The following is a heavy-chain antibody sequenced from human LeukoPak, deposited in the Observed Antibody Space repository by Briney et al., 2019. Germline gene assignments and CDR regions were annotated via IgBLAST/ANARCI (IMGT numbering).Heavy chain of an antibody. D-gene: IGHD3-16*01. CDR1: GFTFDDYG. CDR2: ISGSDRST. V-gene: IGHV3-23*01. J-gene: IGHJ4*02. Sequence: PGGSLRLSCAASGFTFDDYGMSWVRQAPGKGLEWVSAISGSDRSTYYADSVKGRFIISRDNSKNTLYLQLNSLRAEDTAIYYCAKTLGLRMEPADYWGQGTLVTVSS. CDR3: AKTLGLRMEPADY.